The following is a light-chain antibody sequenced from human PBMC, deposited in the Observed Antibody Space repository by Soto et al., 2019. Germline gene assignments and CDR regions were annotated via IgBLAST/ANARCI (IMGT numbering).Light chain of an antibody. CDR1: SSDVGGFNY. V-gene: IGLV2-14*01. CDR3: SSYRTRTTSHVV. CDR2: EVG. Sequence: QSALTQPASVSGSPGQSITISCSGTSSDVGGFNYVSWYQQYPGKAPKLIIYEVGNRPSGVSYRFSGSKSGNTASLTISGLQAEDEADYYCSSYRTRTTSHVVFGGGTKLTVL. J-gene: IGLJ2*01.